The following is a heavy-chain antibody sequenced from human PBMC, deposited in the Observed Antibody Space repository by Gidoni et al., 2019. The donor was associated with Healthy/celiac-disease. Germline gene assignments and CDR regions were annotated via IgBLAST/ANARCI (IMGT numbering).Heavy chain of an antibody. CDR1: GFTVSSNY. D-gene: IGHD3-3*01. CDR3: ARDPDTTSIFGLGGDY. Sequence: EVQLVESGGGLVQPGGSLRLSCAASGFTVSSNYMSWVRQAPGKGLEWVSVIYSGGSTYYADSVKGRFTISRDNSKNTLYLQMNSLRAEDTAVYYCARDPDTTSIFGLGGDYWGQGTLVTVSS. V-gene: IGHV3-66*01. J-gene: IGHJ4*02. CDR2: IYSGGST.